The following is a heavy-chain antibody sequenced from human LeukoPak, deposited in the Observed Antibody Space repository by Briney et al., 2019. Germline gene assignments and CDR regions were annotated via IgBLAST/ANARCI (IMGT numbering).Heavy chain of an antibody. CDR1: GYTFTSYY. D-gene: IGHD3-10*01. CDR3: ARGNGSGSYVEQYYMDV. Sequence: ASVKVSCKASGYTFTSYYMHWVRQAPGQGLEWMGIINPSGGSTSYAQKFQGRVTMTRDMSTSTDYMELSSLRSEDTAVYYCARGNGSGSYVEQYYMDVWGKGTTVTISS. CDR2: INPSGGST. V-gene: IGHV1-46*01. J-gene: IGHJ6*03.